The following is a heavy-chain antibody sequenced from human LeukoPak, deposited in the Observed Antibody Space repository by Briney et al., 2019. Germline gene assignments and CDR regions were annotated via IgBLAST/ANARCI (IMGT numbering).Heavy chain of an antibody. CDR1: GFTVSSNY. V-gene: IGHV3-23*01. CDR2: ASGRGDTT. Sequence: GSLRLSCAVSGFTVSSNYMSWVRQAPGKGLEWVSAASGRGDTTYYADSVKGRFTISRDNSKSTLYLQMDSLRAEDTAVYYCAKCGNSGCHLIDYWGQGTLVTVSS. CDR3: AKCGNSGCHLIDY. J-gene: IGHJ4*02. D-gene: IGHD5-12*01.